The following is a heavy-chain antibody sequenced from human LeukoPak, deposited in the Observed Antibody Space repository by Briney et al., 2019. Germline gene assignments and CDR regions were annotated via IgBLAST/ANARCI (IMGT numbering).Heavy chain of an antibody. Sequence: SVKVSCKASGGTFSSYAISWVRQAPGQGLEWMGGIIPIFGTANYAQKFQGRVTITADESTSTAYMELSSLRSEDTAVYYCAREARPNGYNWFDPWGQGTLITVSS. CDR3: AREARPNGYNWFDP. D-gene: IGHD1-1*01. CDR1: GGTFSSYA. J-gene: IGHJ5*02. CDR2: IIPIFGTA. V-gene: IGHV1-69*13.